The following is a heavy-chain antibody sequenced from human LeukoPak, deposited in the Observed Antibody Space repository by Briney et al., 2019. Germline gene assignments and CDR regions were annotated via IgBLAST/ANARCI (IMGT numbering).Heavy chain of an antibody. CDR3: ARVFPPTTVTTWLVDV. CDR2: ISAYSGNT. V-gene: IGHV1-18*01. D-gene: IGHD4-17*01. J-gene: IGHJ6*02. CDR1: GYTSTSYG. Sequence: ASVKVSCKASGYTSTSYGISWLRQAPGQGLEWMGWISAYSGNTNYPQKFQGRVTMTTDTSTTTAYMELRSLRSDDTAVYYCARVFPPTTVTTWLVDVWGQGTTVTVSS.